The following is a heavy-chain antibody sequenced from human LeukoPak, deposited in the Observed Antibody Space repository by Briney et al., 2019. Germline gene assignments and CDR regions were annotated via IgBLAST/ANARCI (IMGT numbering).Heavy chain of an antibody. J-gene: IGHJ3*01. V-gene: IGHV4-59*08. Sequence: SETLSLTCTVSGGSISSYSWSLIRQPPGKGLEWIGYMHHSGGTYYNPSLKSRVTISVDKSKNQFSLELSSVTAADTAVYYCAKHGVSPDAFDVWGQGTMVTVSS. CDR1: GGSISSYS. CDR3: AKHGVSPDAFDV. CDR2: MHHSGGT. D-gene: IGHD2-8*01.